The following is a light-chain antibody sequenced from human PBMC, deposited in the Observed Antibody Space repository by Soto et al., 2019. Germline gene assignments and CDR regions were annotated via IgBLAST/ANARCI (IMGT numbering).Light chain of an antibody. CDR3: QEYDTGPQT. CDR1: QGIIDY. J-gene: IGKJ1*01. V-gene: IGKV1-27*01. Sequence: DIQMTQSPSSLSASVGDTVTITCRASQGIIDYLAWYQQRPGKVPKLLIYAASTLETGVPSRFSGSGAGTDFTLTISSLQPEDVATDDCQEYDTGPQTFGQGTRVEIK. CDR2: AAS.